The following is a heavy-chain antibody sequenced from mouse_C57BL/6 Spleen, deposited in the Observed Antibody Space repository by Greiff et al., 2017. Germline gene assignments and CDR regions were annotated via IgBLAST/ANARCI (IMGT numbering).Heavy chain of an antibody. CDR2: IDPENGDT. V-gene: IGHV14-4*01. Sequence: VQLQQSGAELVRPGASVKLSCTASGFNIKDDYMHWVKQRPEQGLEWIGWIDPENGDTEYASKFQGKATITADTSSNTAYLQLSSLTSEDTAVYYCTTYEGRTWLAYWGQGTLVTVSA. CDR3: TTYEGRTWLAY. CDR1: GFNIKDDY. D-gene: IGHD2-3*01. J-gene: IGHJ3*01.